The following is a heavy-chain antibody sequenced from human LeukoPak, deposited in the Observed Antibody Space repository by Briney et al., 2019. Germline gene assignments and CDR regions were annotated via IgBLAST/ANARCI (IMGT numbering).Heavy chain of an antibody. D-gene: IGHD6-6*01. V-gene: IGHV3-21*01. CDR1: GFTFSVYS. Sequence: GGSLRLSCAASGFTFSVYSMKWVRQAPGKALEWVSSIYSRSGNIYYAESVKGRFTISRDNAKNSLYLQMNSLRAEDTAVYYCARGSSSSEFDPWGQGTLVTVSS. CDR3: ARGSSSSEFDP. J-gene: IGHJ5*02. CDR2: IYSRSGNI.